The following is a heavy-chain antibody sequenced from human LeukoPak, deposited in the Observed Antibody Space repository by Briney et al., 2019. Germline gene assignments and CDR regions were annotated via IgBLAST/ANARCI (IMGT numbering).Heavy chain of an antibody. J-gene: IGHJ4*02. V-gene: IGHV4-59*08. Sequence: SETLSLTCTVSGGSISSYYWSWIRQPPRKGLEWIGYISYSENTNYNPSLKSRVTISVDTSKNQFSLRLSSVTAADTPLYYCARHAAFADYQSHLTHFDYWGQGTLLTVSS. CDR2: ISYSENT. D-gene: IGHD4/OR15-4a*01. CDR1: GGSISSYY. CDR3: ARHAAFADYQSHLTHFDY.